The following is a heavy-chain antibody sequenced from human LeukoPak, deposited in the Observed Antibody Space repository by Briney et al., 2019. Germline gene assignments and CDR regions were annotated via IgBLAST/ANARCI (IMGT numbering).Heavy chain of an antibody. CDR1: GFTFSSYA. CDR3: AKDCNYDSSGYLG. V-gene: IGHV3-23*01. D-gene: IGHD3-22*01. Sequence: GGSLRLSCAASGFTFSSYAMSWVRQAPGKGLEWVSAISGSGGSTYYAESVKGRFTISRDNSKNTLYLQMNSLRAEDTAVYYCAKDCNYDSSGYLGWGQGTLVTVSS. CDR2: ISGSGGST. J-gene: IGHJ4*02.